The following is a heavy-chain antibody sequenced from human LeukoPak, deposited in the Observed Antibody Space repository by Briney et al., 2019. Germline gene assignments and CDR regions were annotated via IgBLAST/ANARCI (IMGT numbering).Heavy chain of an antibody. CDR1: GDSVSSNSAA. CDR2: TYYRSKWYN. V-gene: IGHV6-1*01. D-gene: IGHD3-3*01. CDR3: ARHVLQYYDFWSGYYTLNPFDY. Sequence: SQTLSLTCAISGDSVSSNSAAWNWIRQSPSRGLEWLGRTYYRSKWYNDYAVSVKSRITINPDTSKNQFSLQLNSVTAADTAVYYCARHVLQYYDFWSGYYTLNPFDYWGQGTLVTVSS. J-gene: IGHJ4*02.